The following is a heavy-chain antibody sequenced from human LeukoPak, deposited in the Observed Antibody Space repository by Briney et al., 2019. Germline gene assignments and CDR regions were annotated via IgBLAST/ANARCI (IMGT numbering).Heavy chain of an antibody. D-gene: IGHD3-22*01. J-gene: IGHJ4*02. CDR3: AKGPYAPFANSDYYLPDY. V-gene: IGHV3-23*01. Sequence: PGGSLRLSCAASGFTFSIYAMNWVRQAPGKGLEWVSTISGSGGSTYYADSVRGRFTISRDNSKNTLNLQMNSLRAEDTAVYYCAKGPYAPFANSDYYLPDYWGQGTLVTVSS. CDR2: ISGSGGST. CDR1: GFTFSIYA.